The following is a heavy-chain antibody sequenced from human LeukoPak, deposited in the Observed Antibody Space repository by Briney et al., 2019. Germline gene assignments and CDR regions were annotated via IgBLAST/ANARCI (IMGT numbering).Heavy chain of an antibody. D-gene: IGHD6-19*01. CDR1: GFTFSSNA. J-gene: IGHJ4*02. V-gene: IGHV3-23*01. CDR3: TRSNSIAMAGMGRFDY. CDR2: VSGNGENR. Sequence: GGSLRLSCAASGFTFSSNAMTWVRRAPGQGLEWVSTVSGNGENRYYAESVKGRFTISRGNSENTLYLQMNTVRAEDTAVYYCTRSNSIAMAGMGRFDYWGQGTLVTVSS.